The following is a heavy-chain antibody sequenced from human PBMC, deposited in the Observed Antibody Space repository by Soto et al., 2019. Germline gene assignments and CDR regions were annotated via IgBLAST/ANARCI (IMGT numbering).Heavy chain of an antibody. CDR1: GYSFTTYY. Sequence: QVVQSGAEVRKPGASVKVSCKASGYSFTTYYIHWFRQAPGQGLEWMAIINPNGGSTNSAQKFQGRVTVTRDMSASTGYMELSSLRSDDTAVYYCAAFCSAGGCRPGPWNWGRGTMVTVSS. CDR3: AAFCSAGGCRPGPWN. V-gene: IGHV1-46*03. J-gene: IGHJ3*01. CDR2: INPNGGST. D-gene: IGHD2-15*01.